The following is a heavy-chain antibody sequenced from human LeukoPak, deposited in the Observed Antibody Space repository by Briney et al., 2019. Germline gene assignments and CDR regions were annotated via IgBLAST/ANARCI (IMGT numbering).Heavy chain of an antibody. CDR3: ARENWYYAFDI. CDR2: IWYDGSNK. V-gene: IGHV3-33*01. D-gene: IGHD1-7*01. CDR1: GFTFSSYG. J-gene: IGHJ3*02. Sequence: GGPLRLSCAASGFTFSSYGMHWVRQAPGKGLEWVAVIWYDGSNKYYADSVKGRFTISRDNSKNTLYLQMNSLRAEDTAVYYCARENWYYAFDIWGQGTMVTVSS.